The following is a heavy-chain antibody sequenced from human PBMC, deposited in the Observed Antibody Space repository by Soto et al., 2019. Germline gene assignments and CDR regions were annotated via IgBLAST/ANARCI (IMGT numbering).Heavy chain of an antibody. J-gene: IGHJ4*02. Sequence: SETLSLTCAVYGGSFSGYYWSWIRQPPGKGLEWIGEINHSGSTNYNPSLKSRVTISVDTSKNQFSLKLSAVTAADTAVYYCARGVDPDYWGQGTLVTVSS. CDR2: INHSGST. D-gene: IGHD5-12*01. CDR1: GGSFSGYY. V-gene: IGHV4-34*01. CDR3: ARGVDPDY.